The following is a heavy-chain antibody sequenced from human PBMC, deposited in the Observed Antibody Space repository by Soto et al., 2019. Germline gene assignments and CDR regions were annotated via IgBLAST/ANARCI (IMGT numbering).Heavy chain of an antibody. CDR1: GGSINRSNYY. V-gene: IGHV4-39*01. D-gene: IGHD3-22*01. Sequence: QLQLQESGPGLVKPSETLSLSCSVSGGSINRSNYYWDWIRQPPGKGLEWIGTIYYNGNAYYNPSLKSLVTMSVDTSKNQFSLKLISVTAADTAMYYCARHFVAVVIKGWGYWGQGTLVTVSS. J-gene: IGHJ4*02. CDR2: IYYNGNA. CDR3: ARHFVAVVIKGWGY.